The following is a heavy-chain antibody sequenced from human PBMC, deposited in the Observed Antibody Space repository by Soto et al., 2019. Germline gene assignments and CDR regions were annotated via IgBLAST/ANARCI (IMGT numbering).Heavy chain of an antibody. CDR1: GFTFSSYS. Sequence: PGGSLRLSCAASGFTFSSYSMNWVRQAPGKGLEWVSSISSSSSYIYYADSVKGRFTISRDNAKNSLYLQMNSLRAEDTAVYYCARMRGMADAFDIWGQGTTVTVSS. V-gene: IGHV3-21*01. CDR2: ISSSSSYI. J-gene: IGHJ3*02. CDR3: ARMRGMADAFDI. D-gene: IGHD6-13*01.